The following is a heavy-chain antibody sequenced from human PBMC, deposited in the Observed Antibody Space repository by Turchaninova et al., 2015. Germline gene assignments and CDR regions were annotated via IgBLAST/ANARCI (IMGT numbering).Heavy chain of an antibody. J-gene: IGHJ3*02. Sequence: QVQLQESGPRLVKPSETLSLTCAVSGYSISGGSYWGWIRAPPGKGLEGVGSMYHSGTTYYKPSLKSRVTISLDTSKNQFSLKLNSVTAADTAVYYCARLAGDLDAFDMWGQGTVVTVSS. D-gene: IGHD6-19*01. CDR2: MYHSGTT. V-gene: IGHV4-38-2*01. CDR1: GYSISGGSY. CDR3: ARLAGDLDAFDM.